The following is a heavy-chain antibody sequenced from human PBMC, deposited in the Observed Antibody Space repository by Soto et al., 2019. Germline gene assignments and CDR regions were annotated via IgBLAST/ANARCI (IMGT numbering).Heavy chain of an antibody. J-gene: IGHJ4*02. V-gene: IGHV4-59*01. CDR2: IYYSGST. D-gene: IGHD2-15*01. CDR1: GGSISSYY. CDR3: ARGFGGQGDY. Sequence: PSETLSLTCTVSGGSISSYYWSWIRQPPGKGLEWIGYIYYSGSTNYNPSLKSRVTISVDTSKNQFYLKLSSVTAADTAVYYCARGFGGQGDYWCQGTLVTVSS.